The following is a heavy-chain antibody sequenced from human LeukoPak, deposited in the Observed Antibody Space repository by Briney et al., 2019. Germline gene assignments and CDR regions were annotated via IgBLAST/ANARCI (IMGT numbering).Heavy chain of an antibody. CDR2: IYYSGST. J-gene: IGHJ4*02. V-gene: IGHV4-39*07. CDR3: ARGIAAAGDY. D-gene: IGHD6-13*01. Sequence: PSETLSLTCTVSGGSISSSSYYWGWIRQPPGKGLEWIGSIYYSGSTYYNPPLKSRVTISVDTSKNQFSLKLSSVTAADTAVYYCARGIAAAGDYWGQGTLVTVSS. CDR1: GGSISSSSYY.